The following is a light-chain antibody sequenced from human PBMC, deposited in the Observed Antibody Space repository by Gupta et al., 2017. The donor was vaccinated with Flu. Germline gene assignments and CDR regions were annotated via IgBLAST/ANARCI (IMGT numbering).Light chain of an antibody. J-gene: IGLJ2*01. Sequence: QSITISCTGTSSDLWTYSFVSCYQQHPGIAPYLILFAIGRRHSGVSERFSASKSVNTASLTISGLQAEDEADYYCASYDGASTLFGEGTKLTVL. CDR1: SSDLWTYSF. V-gene: IGLV2-14*03. CDR2: AIG. CDR3: ASYDGASTL.